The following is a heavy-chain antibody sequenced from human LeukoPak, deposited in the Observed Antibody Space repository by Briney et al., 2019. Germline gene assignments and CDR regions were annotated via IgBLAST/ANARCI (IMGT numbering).Heavy chain of an antibody. J-gene: IGHJ4*02. D-gene: IGHD1-26*01. CDR3: ATGYIEDTGATDLFDY. V-gene: IGHV5-51*01. Sequence: GESLKFSCKGSGYNFTTYWIGWVRQMPGKGLEWMGIIYPGDSDTRYSPSFQGQVTISADKSISTAYPQWSSLKASDTAIYYCATGYIEDTGATDLFDYWGQGTLVTVSS. CDR2: IYPGDSDT. CDR1: GYNFTTYW.